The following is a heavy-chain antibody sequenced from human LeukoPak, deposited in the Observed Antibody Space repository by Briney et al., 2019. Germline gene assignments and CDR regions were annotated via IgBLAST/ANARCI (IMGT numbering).Heavy chain of an antibody. CDR3: ARGELELPPDY. J-gene: IGHJ4*02. V-gene: IGHV4-34*01. CDR1: GGSFSGYY. D-gene: IGHD1-7*01. Sequence: SETLSLTCAVYGGSFSGYYWSWIRQPPGKGLEWIGEINHSGSTNYNPSLKSRVTISVDTSKNQFSLKLSSVPAADTAVYYCARGELELPPDYWSQGTLVTVSS. CDR2: INHSGST.